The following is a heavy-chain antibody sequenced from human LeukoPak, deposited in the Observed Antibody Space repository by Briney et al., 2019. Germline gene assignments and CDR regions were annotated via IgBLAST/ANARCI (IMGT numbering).Heavy chain of an antibody. CDR3: AKGVVAATRYFDY. Sequence: GSLRLSCAASGFTVSSNYMSWVRQAPGKGLEWVSAISGSGGSTYYADSVKGRFTISRDNSKNTLYLQMNSLRAEDTAVYYCAKGVVAATRYFDYWGQGTLVTVSS. V-gene: IGHV3-23*01. J-gene: IGHJ4*02. CDR1: GFTVSSNY. CDR2: ISGSGGST. D-gene: IGHD2-15*01.